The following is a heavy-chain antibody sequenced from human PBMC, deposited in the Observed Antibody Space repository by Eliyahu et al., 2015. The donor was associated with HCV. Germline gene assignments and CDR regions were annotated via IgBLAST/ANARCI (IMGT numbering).Heavy chain of an antibody. CDR3: ARKDYYDSSGYYLDY. J-gene: IGHJ4*02. Sequence: QVQLVESGGGLVKPGXSLRLSCSASGFXFXXYYMSWIRQAPGKGLEWVSYISSSSSYTNYADSVKGRFTISRDNAKNSLYLQMNSLRAEDTAVYYCARKDYYDSSGYYLDYWGQGTLVTVSS. CDR2: ISSSSSYT. V-gene: IGHV3-11*06. D-gene: IGHD3-22*01. CDR1: GFXFXXYY.